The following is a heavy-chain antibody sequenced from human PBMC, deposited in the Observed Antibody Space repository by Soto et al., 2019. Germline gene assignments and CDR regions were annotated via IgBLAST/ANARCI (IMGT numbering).Heavy chain of an antibody. CDR3: AKDPNGDYVGSFDM. J-gene: IGHJ3*02. CDR2: ISTTGGTT. CDR1: GFTFARYA. V-gene: IGHV3-23*01. D-gene: IGHD4-17*01. Sequence: EEQLLESGGGLVQPGGSLRLSCAASGFTFARYAMSWVRQAPGKGPEWVSGISTTGGTTYSTDSVPGRFTISRDNSKATLSLQMNNLRAEDTALYYCAKDPNGDYVGSFDMWGQGTVVTVSS.